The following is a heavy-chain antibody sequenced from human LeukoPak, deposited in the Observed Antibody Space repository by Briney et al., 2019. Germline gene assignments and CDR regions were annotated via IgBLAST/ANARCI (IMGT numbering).Heavy chain of an antibody. CDR3: ARLLWFGEEGDY. CDR2: INAGNGNT. D-gene: IGHD3-10*01. V-gene: IGHV1-3*01. J-gene: IGHJ4*02. CDR1: GYTFTSYA. Sequence: GASVKVSCKASGYTFTSYAMHWVRQAPGQRLEWMGWINAGNGNTKYSQKFQGRVTITRDTSASTAYMELSSLRSEDTAVYYCARLLWFGEEGDYWGQGTLVTVSS.